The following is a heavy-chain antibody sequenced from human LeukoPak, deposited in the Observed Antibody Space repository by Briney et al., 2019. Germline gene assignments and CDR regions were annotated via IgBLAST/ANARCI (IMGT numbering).Heavy chain of an antibody. D-gene: IGHD3-22*01. Sequence: SGTLSLTCTVSGYSISSGYYWDWIRQPPGKGMEWIGSIYHTGNTYYNASLKSRVTISVDTSKNQFSLKLSSATAADTAMYYCARGYLNWAMIPYYWGQGSLVTVSS. CDR3: ARGYLNWAMIPYY. CDR2: IYHTGNT. V-gene: IGHV4-38-2*02. J-gene: IGHJ4*02. CDR1: GYSISSGYY.